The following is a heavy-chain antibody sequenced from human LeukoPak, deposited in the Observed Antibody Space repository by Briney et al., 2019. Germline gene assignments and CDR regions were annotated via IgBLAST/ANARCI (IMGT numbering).Heavy chain of an antibody. Sequence: PSETLSLTCAVYGGSFSGYYWNWLRQSPGKGLEWIGYIYYTGTTKYNPSLTSRVTISIDTSKNQFSLKLSSVTAADTAVYYCATSVGTTGTTWGQGTLVIVSS. CDR1: GGSFSGYY. CDR2: IYYTGTT. CDR3: ATSVGTTGTT. D-gene: IGHD1-1*01. J-gene: IGHJ4*02. V-gene: IGHV4-59*08.